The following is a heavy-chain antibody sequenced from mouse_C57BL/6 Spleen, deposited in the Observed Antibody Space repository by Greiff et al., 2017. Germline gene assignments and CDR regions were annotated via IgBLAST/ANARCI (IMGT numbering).Heavy chain of an antibody. CDR2: IDPSDSET. CDR3: ARSGIYGSYAMDY. Sequence: VQLQQSGAELVRPGSSVKLSCKASGYTFTSYWMHWVKQRPIQGLEWIGNIDPSDSETHYNQKFKDKATLTVDKSSSTAYMQLSSLTSEDSAVYYCARSGIYGSYAMDYWGQGTSVTVSS. V-gene: IGHV1-52*01. D-gene: IGHD2-2*01. J-gene: IGHJ4*01. CDR1: GYTFTSYW.